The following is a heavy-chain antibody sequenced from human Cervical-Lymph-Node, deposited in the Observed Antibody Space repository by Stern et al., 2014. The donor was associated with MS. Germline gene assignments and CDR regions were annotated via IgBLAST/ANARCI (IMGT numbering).Heavy chain of an antibody. CDR1: GYTFTSYA. Sequence: QVQLVQSGAEVKKPGASVKVSCKASGYTFTSYAMHWVRQAPGQRLEWMGWINAGNGNTKYSQKFQGRVTITRDTSASTAYMELSSLRSEDTAVYYCARVGDSSGWSFDYWGQGTLVTVSS. V-gene: IGHV1-3*01. J-gene: IGHJ4*02. CDR2: INAGNGNT. D-gene: IGHD6-19*01. CDR3: ARVGDSSGWSFDY.